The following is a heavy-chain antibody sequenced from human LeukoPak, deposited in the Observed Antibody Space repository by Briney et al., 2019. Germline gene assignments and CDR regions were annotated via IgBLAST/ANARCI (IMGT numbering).Heavy chain of an antibody. Sequence: SETLSLTCTVSGGSISSYYWSWIRQPPGKGLEWIGYIYYSGSTNYNPSLKSRVTISVDTSKNQFSLKLSSVAAADTAVYYCARGSGRVDYWGQGTLVTVSS. V-gene: IGHV4-59*01. D-gene: IGHD5-12*01. J-gene: IGHJ4*02. CDR2: IYYSGST. CDR1: GGSISSYY. CDR3: ARGSGRVDY.